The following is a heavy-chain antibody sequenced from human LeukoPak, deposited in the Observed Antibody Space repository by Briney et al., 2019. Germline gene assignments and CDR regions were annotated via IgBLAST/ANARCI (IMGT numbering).Heavy chain of an antibody. CDR3: TKVRSGSSSWALRVFDY. CDR1: GFTFSSEA. CDR2: ISPAGGTT. V-gene: IGHV3-23*01. Sequence: GGSLRLSCAVSGFTFSSEAIGWVRQLPGGGLEWVSTISPAGGTTYYAESMKGRFTISRDSSKSTLYLQMNSLRVEDTAVYYCTKVRSGSSSWALRVFDYWGQGALVTVSS. J-gene: IGHJ4*02. D-gene: IGHD6-13*01.